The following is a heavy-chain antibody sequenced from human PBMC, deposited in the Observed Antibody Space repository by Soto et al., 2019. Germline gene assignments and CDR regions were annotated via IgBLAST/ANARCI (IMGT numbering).Heavy chain of an antibody. V-gene: IGHV4-59*01. CDR1: GGSISSYY. D-gene: IGHD5-12*01. Sequence: KPSETLSLTCTVSGGSISSYYWSWIRQPPGKGLEWIGYIYYSGSTNYNPSLKSRVTISVDTSKNQFSLKLSSVTAADTAVYYCARERKERGYSGYDWSPKTTDFDYWGQGTLVTVSS. J-gene: IGHJ4*02. CDR3: ARERKERGYSGYDWSPKTTDFDY. CDR2: IYYSGST.